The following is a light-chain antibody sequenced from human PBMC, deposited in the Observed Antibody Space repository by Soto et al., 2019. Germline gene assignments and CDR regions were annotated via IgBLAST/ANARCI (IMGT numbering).Light chain of an antibody. Sequence: EIVLTQSPGSLSLSPGQRATLSCRASQSVDTTFFAWYQKKPGQAPRLLLYGAFKRATGIPDRFSGSGSGTDFTLIISRLEPEDFAVYYFQQYMSSVTFGQGTKVEIK. V-gene: IGKV3-20*01. CDR1: QSVDTTF. J-gene: IGKJ1*01. CDR2: GAF. CDR3: QQYMSSVT.